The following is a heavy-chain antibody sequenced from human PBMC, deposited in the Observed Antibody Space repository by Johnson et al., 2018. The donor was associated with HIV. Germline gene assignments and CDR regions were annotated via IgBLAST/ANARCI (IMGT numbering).Heavy chain of an antibody. Sequence: VHLVESGGGVVQTGGSLRLSCAASGFTVSSYYMSWVRQAPGKGLEWVSVLFSGGSIYFADSVKGRFTISRDNSKNTQYLQMNSLRAEDTAVYYCARACRDGSRAFDIWGQGTMVTVSS. CDR3: ARACRDGSRAFDI. D-gene: IGHD5-24*01. CDR1: GFTVSSYY. J-gene: IGHJ3*02. V-gene: IGHV3-66*01. CDR2: LFSGGSI.